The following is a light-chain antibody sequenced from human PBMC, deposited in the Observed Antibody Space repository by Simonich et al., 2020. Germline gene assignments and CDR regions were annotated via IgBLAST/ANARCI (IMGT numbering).Light chain of an antibody. J-gene: IGKJ2*01. CDR1: QSVLYSYNNKNY. CDR2: WAS. V-gene: IGKV4-1*01. CDR3: QQYYSTPYT. Sequence: DIVMTQSPESLAVSLVERATIKCKSSQSVLYSYNNKNYLACYQQKPGKPPKLLIYWASTRESGVPDRFSGSGSGTDFTLTISSLQAEDVAVYYCQQYYSTPYTFGQGTKLEIK.